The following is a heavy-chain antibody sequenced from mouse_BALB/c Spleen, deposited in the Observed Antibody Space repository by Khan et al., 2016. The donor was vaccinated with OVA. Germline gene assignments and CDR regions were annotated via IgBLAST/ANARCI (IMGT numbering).Heavy chain of an antibody. J-gene: IGHJ3*01. V-gene: IGHV3-2*02. CDR1: GYSITSDYA. D-gene: IGHD2-3*01. CDR2: ISYSGST. Sequence: EVQLQESGPGLVKPSQSLSLTCTVTGYSITSDYAWNWIRQFPGNKLEWMGYISYSGSTSYNPSLKSLTSITRDTSKKQFFLQLNSVPSEDTATYYCEMGSTYWGQGTLVTVSA. CDR3: EMGSTY.